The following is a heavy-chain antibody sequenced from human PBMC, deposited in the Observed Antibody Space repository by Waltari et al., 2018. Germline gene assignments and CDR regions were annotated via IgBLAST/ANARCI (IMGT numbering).Heavy chain of an antibody. CDR2: ISATNSHT. V-gene: IGHV1-18*01. CDR1: GYTFTSYG. D-gene: IGHD4-17*01. CDR3: ARVDCGDYGVYY. Sequence: QVQLVQSGAEVKKPGASVKVSCKASGYTFTSYGISWVRQDPGQGLEWMGWISATNSHTNYAQRLQGRVTKTTNNSTSTAYMELRGLESADTAVYYCARVDCGDYGVYYWGQGTLVTVSS. J-gene: IGHJ4*02.